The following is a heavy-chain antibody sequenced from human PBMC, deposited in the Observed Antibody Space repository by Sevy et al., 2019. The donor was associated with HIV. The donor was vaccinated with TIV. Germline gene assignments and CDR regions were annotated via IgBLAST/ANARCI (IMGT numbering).Heavy chain of an antibody. J-gene: IGHJ5*02. CDR2: IKQDGSEK. D-gene: IGHD3-16*01. Sequence: GGSLRLSCAASGFTFSSYWMNWIRQAPGKGLEWVANIKQDGSEKYYVDFVKGRFTISRDNAKNSLYLEMNTLSAEDTAVYYCATSGGETWGQGTLVTVSS. CDR3: ATSGGET. V-gene: IGHV3-7*01. CDR1: GFTFSSYW.